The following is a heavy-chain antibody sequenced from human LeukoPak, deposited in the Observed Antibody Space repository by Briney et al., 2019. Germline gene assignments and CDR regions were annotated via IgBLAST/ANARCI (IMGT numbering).Heavy chain of an antibody. CDR2: ISATSSHI. Sequence: GGSLRLSCAAAGFAFSRYSMNWVRQTPGKGLECVSSISATSSHIYDADSVTGRVTTSRDNARNSLSLQMNSLRVEDTGVYYCARGAGVGSYVPFDLWGQGTRVTVSS. CDR1: GFAFSRYS. D-gene: IGHD3-16*01. CDR3: ARGAGVGSYVPFDL. J-gene: IGHJ4*02. V-gene: IGHV3-21*01.